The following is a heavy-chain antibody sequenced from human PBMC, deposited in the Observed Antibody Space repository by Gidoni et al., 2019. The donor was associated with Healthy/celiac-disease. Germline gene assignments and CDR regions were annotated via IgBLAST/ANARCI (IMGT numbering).Heavy chain of an antibody. J-gene: IGHJ2*01. CDR2: IYYSGST. CDR1: GGSISSSSYY. CDR3: ARHGERYYYDSSGYYYGNGYFDL. V-gene: IGHV4-39*01. Sequence: LQLQASGPGLVKPSAPLSLTCTVSGGSISSSSYYLGWIRQPPGKGLEWIGSIYYSGSTYYNPSLKSRVTISVDTSKNQFSLKLSSVTAADTAVYYCARHGERYYYDSSGYYYGNGYFDLWGRGTLVTVSS. D-gene: IGHD3-22*01.